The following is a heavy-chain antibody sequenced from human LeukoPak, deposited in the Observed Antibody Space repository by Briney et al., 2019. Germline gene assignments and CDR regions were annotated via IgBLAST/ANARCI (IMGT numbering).Heavy chain of an antibody. CDR2: IIPIFGTA. CDR1: GGTFSSYA. J-gene: IGHJ5*02. CDR3: AKGPCSGGSCYAAWFDP. V-gene: IGHV1-69*05. Sequence: GASVKVSCKASGGTFSSYAISWVLQAPGQGLEWMGGIIPIFGTANCAQKFQGRVTITTDESTSTAYMELSSLRAEDTAVYYCAKGPCSGGSCYAAWFDPWGQGTLVTVSS. D-gene: IGHD2-15*01.